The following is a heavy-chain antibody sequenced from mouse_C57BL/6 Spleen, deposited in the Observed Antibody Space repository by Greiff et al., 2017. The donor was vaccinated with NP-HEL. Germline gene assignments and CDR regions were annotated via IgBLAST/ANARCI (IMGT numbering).Heavy chain of an antibody. D-gene: IGHD1-1*01. CDR3: ARGGDYSWFAY. J-gene: IGHJ3*01. CDR1: GYTFTSYT. CDR2: INPSSGYT. Sequence: VKLMESGAELARPGASVKMSCKASGYTFTSYTMHWVKQRPGQGLEWIGYINPSSGYTKYNQKFKDKATLTADKSSSTAYMQLSSLTSEDSAVYYCARGGDYSWFAYWGQGTLVTVSA. V-gene: IGHV1-4*01.